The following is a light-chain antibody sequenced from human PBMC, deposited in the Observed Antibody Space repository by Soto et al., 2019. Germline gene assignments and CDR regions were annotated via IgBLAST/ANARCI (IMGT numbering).Light chain of an antibody. CDR2: GTS. V-gene: IGLV7-43*01. J-gene: IGLJ3*02. Sequence: QTVVTQKPSLTVSPGGTVTLTCASSTGAVTSGYYPNWFQQKPGQAPRALIYGTSNKHSWTPARFSGSLLGGKAALTLSGVQPEDEAEYYCLLYYGGGQLWVFGGGTKLTVL. CDR3: LLYYGGGQLWV. CDR1: TGAVTSGYY.